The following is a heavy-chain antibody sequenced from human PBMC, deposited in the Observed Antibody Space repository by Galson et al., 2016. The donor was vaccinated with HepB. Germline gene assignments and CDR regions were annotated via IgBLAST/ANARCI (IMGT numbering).Heavy chain of an antibody. CDR2: MYPGNSET. D-gene: IGHD2-15*01. CDR1: EYSFVRYW. Sequence: QSGAEVKKPGESLKISCQGSEYSFVRYWIGWVRQMPGKGLEYVGIMYPGNSETRYSPSFQGQVTISADTSISTAYLHWRSLEASDTAIYFCARHRISYSVEFSFWGQGTVVIVSS. J-gene: IGHJ4*02. CDR3: ARHRISYSVEFSF. V-gene: IGHV5-51*01.